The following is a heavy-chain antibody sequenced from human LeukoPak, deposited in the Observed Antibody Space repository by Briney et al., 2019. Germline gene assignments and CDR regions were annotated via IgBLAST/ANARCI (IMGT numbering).Heavy chain of an antibody. J-gene: IGHJ5*02. V-gene: IGHV3-11*01. CDR2: ISYTGDIT. CDR3: ARDSHVDYMMADA. D-gene: IGHD4-17*01. Sequence: PGGSLRLSCAVSGFTFTDYFMSWIRQSPGKGLEWVAFISYTGDITYYADSVKGRFTISRDNGETALYLHMNSLKPEDTGVYYCARDSHVDYMMADAWGQGTLVTVSS. CDR1: GFTFTDYF.